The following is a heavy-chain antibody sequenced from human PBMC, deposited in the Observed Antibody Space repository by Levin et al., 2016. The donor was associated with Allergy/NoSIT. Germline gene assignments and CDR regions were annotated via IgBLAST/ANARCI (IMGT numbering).Heavy chain of an antibody. CDR3: ARNHDYGGDFDY. CDR1: GFTFSSYW. V-gene: IGHV3-74*03. CDR2: INSDGSST. Sequence: GESLKISCAASGFTFSSYWMHWVRQAPGKGLVWVSRINSDGSSTTYADSVKGRFTISRDNAKNTLYLQMNSQRAEDTAVYYCARNHDYGGDFDYWGQGTLVTAPQ. D-gene: IGHD4-23*01. J-gene: IGHJ4*02.